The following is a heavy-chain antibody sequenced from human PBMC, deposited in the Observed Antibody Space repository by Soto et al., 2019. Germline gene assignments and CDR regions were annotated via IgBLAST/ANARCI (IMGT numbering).Heavy chain of an antibody. Sequence: EVQLVESGGGLVQPGGSLRLSCAASGFTFSSYWIHWVRQPPGKGLVWVSRISSDGSSTSYADSVTGQFTISRANAKNTLYLQMNRLRAEDTAVYYCAREYSSSRYFDYWGQGTLVTVSS. J-gene: IGHJ4*02. V-gene: IGHV3-74*01. CDR2: ISSDGSST. CDR1: GFTFSSYW. CDR3: AREYSSSRYFDY. D-gene: IGHD6-13*01.